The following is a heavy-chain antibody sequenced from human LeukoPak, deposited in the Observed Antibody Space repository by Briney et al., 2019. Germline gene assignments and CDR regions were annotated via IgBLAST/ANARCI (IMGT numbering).Heavy chain of an antibody. J-gene: IGHJ4*02. D-gene: IGHD4-17*01. CDR1: GGSISSYY. Sequence: SETLSLTCTASGGSISSYYWSWIRQPPGKGLEWIGYIYSSGSTSYNPSLKSRVTMSIDTSKYQFSLKVKSVTAADTAVYYCARESNGDYSDYWGQGTLVTVSS. CDR2: IYSSGST. V-gene: IGHV4-59*01. CDR3: ARESNGDYSDY.